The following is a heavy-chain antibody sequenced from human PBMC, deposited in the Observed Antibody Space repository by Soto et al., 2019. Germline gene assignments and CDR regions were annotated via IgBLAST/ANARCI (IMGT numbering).Heavy chain of an antibody. V-gene: IGHV3-48*01. CDR3: ARDSYYDILPGYHNYGMDV. CDR1: GFTFSSYS. CDR2: ISSTSSTI. Sequence: EVQLVESGGGLVQPGGSLRLSCAASGFTFSSYSMNWVRQAPGKGLEWVSYISSTSSTIYYADSVKGRFTISRDNAKNSLYLQMNSLRAEDTAVYYCARDSYYDILPGYHNYGMDVWGQGTTVTVSS. J-gene: IGHJ6*02. D-gene: IGHD3-9*01.